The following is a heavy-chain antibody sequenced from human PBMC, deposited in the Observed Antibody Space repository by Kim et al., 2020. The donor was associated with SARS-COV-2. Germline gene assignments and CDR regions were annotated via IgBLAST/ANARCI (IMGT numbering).Heavy chain of an antibody. CDR1: GFTFSSYS. CDR3: ARGGFDCSGGSCYPSWFDP. J-gene: IGHJ5*02. D-gene: IGHD2-15*01. CDR2: ISSSSSYI. Sequence: GGSLRLSCAASGFTFSSYSMNWVRQAPGKGLEWVSSISSSSSYIYYADSVKGRFTISRDNAKNSLYLQMNSLRAEDTAVYYCARGGFDCSGGSCYPSWFDPWGQGTLVTVSS. V-gene: IGHV3-21*01.